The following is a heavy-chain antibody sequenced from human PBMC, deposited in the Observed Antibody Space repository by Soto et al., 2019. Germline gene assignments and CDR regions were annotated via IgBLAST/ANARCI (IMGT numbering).Heavy chain of an antibody. D-gene: IGHD6-19*01. CDR1: GFTFSSYA. CDR2: ISYDGSNK. V-gene: IGHV3-30-3*01. CDR3: ARDHSSGCFDY. J-gene: IGHJ4*02. Sequence: QVQLVESGGGVVQPGRSLRLSCAASGFTFSSYAMHWVRQAPGKGLEWVAVISYDGSNKYYADSVKGRFTISRDNSKNTLYLQMSSLGAEDTAVYYCARDHSSGCFDYWGQGTLVTVSS.